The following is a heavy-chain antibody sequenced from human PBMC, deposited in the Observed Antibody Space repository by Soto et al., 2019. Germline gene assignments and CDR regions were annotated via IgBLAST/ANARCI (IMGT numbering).Heavy chain of an antibody. CDR3: AKRIEVKGGPRAYWFDP. J-gene: IGHJ5*02. V-gene: IGHV3-23*01. CDR1: GFTFSSYA. Sequence: GGSLRLSCAASGFTFSSYAMSWVRQAPGKGLEWVSAISGSGGSTYYADSVKGRFTISRDNSKNTLYLQMNSLRAEDTAVYYCAKRIEVKGGPRAYWFDPWGQGTLVTVSS. D-gene: IGHD2-15*01. CDR2: ISGSGGST.